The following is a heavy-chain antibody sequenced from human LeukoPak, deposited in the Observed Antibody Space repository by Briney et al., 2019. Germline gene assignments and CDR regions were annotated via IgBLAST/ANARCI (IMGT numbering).Heavy chain of an antibody. CDR1: GYTFTNFD. CDR2: MNPVSGNA. CDR3: ASAPMGAAALY. D-gene: IGHD2-2*01. Sequence: EASVKVSCKASGYTFTNFDINWVRQTPGQGLEWMGWMNPVSGNAGSAQKFQGRVSLTRDTSISTAYMELSSLTSDDTAFYYCASAPMGAAALYWGQGTLVTVSS. V-gene: IGHV1-8*01. J-gene: IGHJ4*02.